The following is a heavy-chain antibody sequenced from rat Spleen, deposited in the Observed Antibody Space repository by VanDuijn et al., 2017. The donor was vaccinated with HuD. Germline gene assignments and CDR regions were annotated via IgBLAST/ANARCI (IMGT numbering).Heavy chain of an antibody. CDR3: ARRPGDFDC. CDR1: GFTFSNYD. Sequence: EVQLVESGGGLVQPGRSMKLSCAASGFTFSNYDMAWVRQAPTQGLEWVASISPSGVNTYHRDSVKGRFTLSRDNAKSSLYLQMDSLRSEDTATYYCARRPGDFDCWGQGVMVTVSS. CDR2: ISPSGVNT. D-gene: IGHD1-4*01. J-gene: IGHJ2*01. V-gene: IGHV5-25*01.